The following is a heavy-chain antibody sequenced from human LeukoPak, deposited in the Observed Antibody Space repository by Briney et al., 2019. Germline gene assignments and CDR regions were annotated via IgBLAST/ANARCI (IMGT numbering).Heavy chain of an antibody. CDR1: GYTFTSYA. V-gene: IGHV7-4-1*02. CDR2: INTNAGNP. CDR3: ARDQGSGWYSYFDY. J-gene: IGHJ4*02. D-gene: IGHD6-19*01. Sequence: ASVKVSCKASGYTFTSYAMNWVRQAPGQGLEWMGWINTNAGNPTYAQGFTGRFVFSLDTSVSTAYLQISSLKAEDTAVYYCARDQGSGWYSYFDYWGQGTLVTVSS.